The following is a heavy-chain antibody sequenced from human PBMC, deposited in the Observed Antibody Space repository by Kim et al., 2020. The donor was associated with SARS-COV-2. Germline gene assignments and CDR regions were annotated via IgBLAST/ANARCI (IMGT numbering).Heavy chain of an antibody. J-gene: IGHJ4*02. D-gene: IGHD6-13*01. CDR3: ARGRVYSSSPLGY. Sequence: YNPSLTSRVTISVDTSKTQFSLKLSSVTAADTAVYYCARGRVYSSSPLGYWGQGTLVTVSS. V-gene: IGHV4-34*01.